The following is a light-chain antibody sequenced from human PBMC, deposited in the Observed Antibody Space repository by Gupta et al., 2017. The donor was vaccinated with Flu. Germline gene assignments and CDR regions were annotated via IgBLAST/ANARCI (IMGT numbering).Light chain of an antibody. CDR1: QSLLHSSGYSY. CDR3: MQTLQTPYT. J-gene: IGKJ2*01. V-gene: IGKV2-28*01. CDR2: LGS. Sequence: PVVPACISCRSSQSLLHSSGYSYLDWYQQKPGQSPQLLIYLGSNRACGVPDRFSGSGSGTDFTLKISRVEAEDVGVYYCMQTLQTPYTFGQGTKLEIK.